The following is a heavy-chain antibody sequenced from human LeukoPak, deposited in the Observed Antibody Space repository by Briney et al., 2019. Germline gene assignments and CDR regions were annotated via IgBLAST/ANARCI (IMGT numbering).Heavy chain of an antibody. CDR3: ASAAGWESAY. Sequence: GGSLRLSCAASGFTFSSYSMSWVRQTPEKGLEWVANINQDGSERNYVDSVKGRFTISRDNAKNSLYLQMNSLRAEDTAVYYCASAAGWESAYWGQGTLVTVSS. CDR1: GFTFSSYS. CDR2: INQDGSER. D-gene: IGHD1-26*01. J-gene: IGHJ4*02. V-gene: IGHV3-7*01.